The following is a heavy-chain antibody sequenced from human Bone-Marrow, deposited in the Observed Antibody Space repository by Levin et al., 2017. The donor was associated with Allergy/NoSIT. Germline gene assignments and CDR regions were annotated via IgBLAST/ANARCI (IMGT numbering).Heavy chain of an antibody. CDR2: ISSSSSYI. D-gene: IGHD2-15*01. J-gene: IGHJ4*02. CDR3: ARDAWGYCSGGSCYSGGYFDY. CDR1: GFTFSSYS. V-gene: IGHV3-21*01. Sequence: GESLKISCAASGFTFSSYSMNWVRQAPGKGLEWVSSISSSSSYIYYADSVKGRFTISRDNAKNSLYLQMNSLRAEDTAVYYCARDAWGYCSGGSCYSGGYFDYWGQGTLVTVSS.